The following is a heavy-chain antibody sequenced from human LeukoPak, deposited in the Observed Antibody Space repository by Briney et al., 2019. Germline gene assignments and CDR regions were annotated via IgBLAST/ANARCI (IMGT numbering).Heavy chain of an antibody. CDR2: ISGSGGSA. J-gene: IGHJ5*02. CDR3: AKDPVFEWLSSDNWFDP. Sequence: GGSLRLSCAASGFIFSSYAVSWVRQAPGKGLELVSVISGSGGSAYYADSVKGRFTISRDNSKNTLYLQMNGLRAEDTAVYYCAKDPVFEWLSSDNWFDPWGQGTLVTVSS. V-gene: IGHV3-23*01. D-gene: IGHD3-3*01. CDR1: GFIFSSYA.